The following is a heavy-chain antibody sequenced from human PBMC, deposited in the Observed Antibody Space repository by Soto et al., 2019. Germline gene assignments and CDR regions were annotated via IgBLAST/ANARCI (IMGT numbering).Heavy chain of an antibody. CDR3: ARDRVFGADAMDV. CDR2: INPSGDST. D-gene: IGHD6-6*01. J-gene: IGHJ6*02. V-gene: IGHV1-46*01. CDR1: GYTFIDYC. Sequence: ASVKVSCKASGYTFIDYCMHWVRQAPGEGLEWMGIINPSGDSTTYAQKFQGRLTVTSDTSTSTVYMELSSLRSEDTAVYFCARDRVFGADAMDVWGQGTTVTVSS.